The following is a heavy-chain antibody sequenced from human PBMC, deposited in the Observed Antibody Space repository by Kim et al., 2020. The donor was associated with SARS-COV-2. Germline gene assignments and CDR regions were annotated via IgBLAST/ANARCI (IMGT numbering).Heavy chain of an antibody. D-gene: IGHD6-19*01. CDR3: AGIHSSGYYYGMDV. V-gene: IGHV4-39*01. J-gene: IGHJ6*02. Sequence: YTPSLKSRFTISVDTSKNRFSVKLNSATAADTAVYYCAGIHSSGYYYGMDVWGQGTTVTVSS.